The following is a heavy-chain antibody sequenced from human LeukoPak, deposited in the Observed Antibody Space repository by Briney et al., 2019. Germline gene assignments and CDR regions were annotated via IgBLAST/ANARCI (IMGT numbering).Heavy chain of an antibody. CDR1: GGSISSYY. J-gene: IGHJ3*02. D-gene: IGHD4-17*01. Sequence: SETLSLTCTVSGGSISSYYWSWIRQPPGKGLEWIGYIYYSGGTNYNPSLKSRVTISVDTSKNQFSLKLSSVTAADTAVYYCASHGVYDAFDIWGQGTMVTVSS. V-gene: IGHV4-59*01. CDR3: ASHGVYDAFDI. CDR2: IYYSGGT.